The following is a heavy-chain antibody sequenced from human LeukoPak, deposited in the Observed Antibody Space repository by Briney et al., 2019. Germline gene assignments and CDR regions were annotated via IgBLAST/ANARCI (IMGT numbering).Heavy chain of an antibody. CDR3: GGYGNYAENAFYI. CDR1: GGSISSSSYY. V-gene: IGHV4-39*02. Sequence: SETLSLTCPVSGGSISSSSYYWGWLRQPPGMGLEWIGTVYYSGSTYYNPSLKSRVTVSIDTSKNHFYLKLSSVTAADTAVYYCGGYGNYAENAFYIWGQGTMVTVSS. CDR2: VYYSGST. D-gene: IGHD4-11*01. J-gene: IGHJ3*02.